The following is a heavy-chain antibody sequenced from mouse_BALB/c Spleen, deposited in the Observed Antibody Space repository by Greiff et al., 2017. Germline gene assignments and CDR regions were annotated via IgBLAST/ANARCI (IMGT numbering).Heavy chain of an antibody. J-gene: IGHJ4*01. CDR2: ISNLAYSI. CDR1: GFTFSDYG. CDR3: ARDGKGAMDY. Sequence: EVQLQESGGGLVQPGGSRKLSCAASGFTFSDYGMAWVRQAPGKGPEWVAFISNLAYSIYYADTVTGRFTISRENAKNTLYLEMSSLRSEDTAMYYCARDGKGAMDYWGQGTSVTVSS. V-gene: IGHV5-15*02. D-gene: IGHD2-1*01.